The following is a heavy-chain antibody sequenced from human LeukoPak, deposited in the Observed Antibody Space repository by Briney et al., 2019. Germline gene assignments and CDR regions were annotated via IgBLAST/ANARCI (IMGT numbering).Heavy chain of an antibody. CDR3: AREDSSGWFSAH. D-gene: IGHD6-19*01. CDR2: ILHDGSKQ. CDR1: GFTFSGHG. V-gene: IGHV3-33*01. Sequence: GGSLRLSCAASGFTFSGHGMHWIRQAPGKGLEWVAVILHDGSKQLYADSVKGRFSISRDDSTSTLYLQMNSLRAEDTAVYYCAREDSSGWFSAHWGQGTLVTVSS. J-gene: IGHJ4*02.